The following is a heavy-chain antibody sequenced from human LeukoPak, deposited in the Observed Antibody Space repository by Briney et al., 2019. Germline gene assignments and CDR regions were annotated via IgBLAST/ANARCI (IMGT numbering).Heavy chain of an antibody. CDR3: AREYCSSTSCYRYFDY. V-gene: IGHV3-23*01. CDR2: ISDSGGDT. J-gene: IGHJ4*02. D-gene: IGHD2-2*02. CDR1: GFTFSSYA. Sequence: GGSLRLSCAASGFTFSSYAMSWVRQAPGKGLEWVSGISDSGGDTYYADSVKGRFTISRDNSKNTLYLQMNSLRAEDTAVYYCAREYCSSTSCYRYFDYWGQGTLVTVSS.